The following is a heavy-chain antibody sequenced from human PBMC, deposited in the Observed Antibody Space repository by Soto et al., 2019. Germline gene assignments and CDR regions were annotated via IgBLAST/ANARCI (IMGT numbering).Heavy chain of an antibody. CDR1: GGSISSYY. V-gene: IGHV4-59*01. CDR3: TRGRFSSSWYVFDP. CDR2: ISDSGST. D-gene: IGHD6-13*01. Sequence: SETLSLTCTVSGGSISSYYWTWIRQSPAKGLEWIGYISDSGSTNYNPSLKSRVTISVDTSKNQFSLKLSSVTAADTAIYYCTRGRFSSSWYVFDPWGQGTLVTVSS. J-gene: IGHJ5*02.